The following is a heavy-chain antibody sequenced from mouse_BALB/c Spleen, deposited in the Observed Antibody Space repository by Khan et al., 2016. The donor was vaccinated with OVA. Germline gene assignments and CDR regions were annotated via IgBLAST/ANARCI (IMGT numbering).Heavy chain of an antibody. V-gene: IGHV1-76*01. CDR2: IYPGTGST. CDR3: ARGEYGNFFFDY. D-gene: IGHD2-10*02. J-gene: IGHJ2*01. CDR1: GYIFTSYW. Sequence: QVQLKQSGGELVRPGASVKVSCKTSGYIFTSYWIHWVKQRSGQGLEWIARIYPGTGSTYYNEKFKGKATLTADKSSSTAYMQLSSLTSEDSAVYICARGEYGNFFFDYWGQGTTLTVSS.